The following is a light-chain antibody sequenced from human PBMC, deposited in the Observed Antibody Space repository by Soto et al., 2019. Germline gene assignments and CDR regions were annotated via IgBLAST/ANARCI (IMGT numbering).Light chain of an antibody. V-gene: IGKV1-5*01. CDR2: GAS. Sequence: QSPSTLSASVGDRVTITCRASQSISSWLAWYQQKPGKAPRLLIYGASTRATGIPARFSGSGSGTEFTLTISSLQPEDFATYYCQQSYSIPPITFGQGTRLEIK. J-gene: IGKJ5*01. CDR3: QQSYSIPPIT. CDR1: QSISSW.